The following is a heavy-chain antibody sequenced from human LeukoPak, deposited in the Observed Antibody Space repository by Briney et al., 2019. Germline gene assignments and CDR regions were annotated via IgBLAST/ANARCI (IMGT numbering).Heavy chain of an antibody. CDR3: VRDLFPDAFDI. CDR2: ISGDGGST. CDR1: GFTFRHFW. V-gene: IGHV3-74*01. Sequence: GGSLRLSCAASGFTFRHFWMQWVRQAPGKGLVWVSRISGDGGSTVYADSVKGRFTISRDNAKNTLYLQMNSLRGDDTALYYCVRDLFPDAFDIWGQGTMVTVFS. D-gene: IGHD2-21*01. J-gene: IGHJ3*02.